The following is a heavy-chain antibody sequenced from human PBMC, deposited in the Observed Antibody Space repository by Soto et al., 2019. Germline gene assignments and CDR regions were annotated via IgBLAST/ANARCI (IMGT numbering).Heavy chain of an antibody. CDR2: IFYSGST. D-gene: IGHD2-21*02. Sequence: QVQLQELGPGLVRPSETLSLTCTVSGGSVNSYYWSWIRQTPGKVPERIGYIFYSGSTNSNPSLKSRASMSVDMSKNQFSLRLSSLTAADTTVYDCARVFPSYCGGDCADFDSWGQGIHVTGSS. J-gene: IGHJ5*01. CDR3: ARVFPSYCGGDCADFDS. V-gene: IGHV4-59*02. CDR1: GGSVNSYY.